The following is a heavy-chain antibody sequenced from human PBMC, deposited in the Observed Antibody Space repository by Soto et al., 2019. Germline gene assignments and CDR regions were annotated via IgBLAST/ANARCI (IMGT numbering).Heavy chain of an antibody. J-gene: IGHJ6*04. D-gene: IGHD3-16*01. CDR1: GYSFTSYR. CDR2: IYPGDSDT. V-gene: IGHV5-51*01. CDR3: GGVNGRGGSLYTFSVWAF. Sequence: GESLKISCKGSGYSFTSYRIGWVRQMPGKGLEWMGIIYPGDSDTRYSPSFQGQVTISADKSISTAYLQSSSLKASDTAMYYWGGVNGRGGSLYTFSVWAFWAKGTTVPVSP.